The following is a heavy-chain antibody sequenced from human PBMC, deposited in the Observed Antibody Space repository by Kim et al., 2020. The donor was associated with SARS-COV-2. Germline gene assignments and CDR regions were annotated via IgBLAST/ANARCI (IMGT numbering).Heavy chain of an antibody. CDR2: ISWTSGSI. J-gene: IGHJ2*01. CDR1: GFNFDDHA. Sequence: GGSLRLSCAASGFNFDDHAMHWVRQGPGKGPEWVAGISWTSGSIDYADSVRGRFTISRDNAKNSLYLKMTGLTPEDTALYYCAKEAVRYFDLWGRGTRVTVSS. CDR3: AKEAVRYFDL. V-gene: IGHV3-9*01.